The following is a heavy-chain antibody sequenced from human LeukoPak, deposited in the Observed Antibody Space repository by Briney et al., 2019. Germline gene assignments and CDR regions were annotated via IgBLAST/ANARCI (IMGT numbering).Heavy chain of an antibody. CDR3: ATGLKYYYDSSGYYGI. D-gene: IGHD3-22*01. CDR1: GYTFSNYG. V-gene: IGHV1-18*01. J-gene: IGHJ3*02. Sequence: ASVKVSCKASGYTFSNYGISWVRQAPGQGLEWMGWVSAYNGDTSYVQKFQRRVTMTTDTPTSTGYMELRSLRSDDTAVYYCATGLKYYYDSSGYYGIWGQGTMVTVSS. CDR2: VSAYNGDT.